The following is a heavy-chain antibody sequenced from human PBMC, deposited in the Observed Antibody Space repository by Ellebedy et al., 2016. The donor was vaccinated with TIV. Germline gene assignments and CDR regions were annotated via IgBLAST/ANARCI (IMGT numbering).Heavy chain of an antibody. J-gene: IGHJ4*02. V-gene: IGHV3-48*02. CDR2: ISTSSGTI. CDR3: AIRFDY. CDR1: GLTFSTSS. Sequence: GESLKISXAASGLTFSTSSVNWVRQAPGKGLEWVSYISTSSGTIYYADSVKGRFTISRDNAKNSLYLQMNSLRDEDTAVYYCAIRFDYWGQGTLVTVSS.